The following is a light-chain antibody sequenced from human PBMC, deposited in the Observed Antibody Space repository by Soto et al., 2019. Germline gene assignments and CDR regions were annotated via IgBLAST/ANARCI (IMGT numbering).Light chain of an antibody. Sequence: QSALTQPRSVSGSPGQSVTISCTGNSNDVGGYNYVSWFQQHPGKAPKLMIYGVSQRPSGVPDRFSGSKSGNTASLTISVLQAEDEADYYCCSYAGNYTYVFGTETKLTVL. V-gene: IGLV2-11*01. CDR2: GVS. J-gene: IGLJ1*01. CDR1: SNDVGGYNY. CDR3: CSYAGNYTYV.